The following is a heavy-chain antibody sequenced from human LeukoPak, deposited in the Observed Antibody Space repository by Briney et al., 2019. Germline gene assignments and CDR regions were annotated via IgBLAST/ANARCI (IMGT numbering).Heavy chain of an antibody. J-gene: IGHJ4*02. CDR3: AREDIYDYVWGSYRLH. V-gene: IGHV4-61*02. CDR1: GGSISSGSYY. CDR2: IYTSGST. Sequence: SGTLSLTCTVSGGSISSGSYYWSWIRQPAGKGLEWIGRIYTSGSTNYNPYLQGRVTISVDTSKNQFSLKLSSVTAADTAVYYCAREDIYDYVWGSYRLHWGQGTLVTVSS. D-gene: IGHD3-16*02.